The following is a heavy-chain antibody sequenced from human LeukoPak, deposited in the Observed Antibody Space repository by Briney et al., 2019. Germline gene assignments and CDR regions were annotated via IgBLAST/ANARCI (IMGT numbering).Heavy chain of an antibody. V-gene: IGHV3-21*01. Sequence: GGSLRLSCAASGFTFSSYSMNWVRQAPGKGLEWVSSISSSSSYIYYADSVKGRFTISRDNAKNTLYLQMNSLRVEDTAVYYCARGDGYAQRDWGQGTLVTVPS. CDR2: ISSSSSYI. CDR1: GFTFSSYS. CDR3: ARGDGYAQRD. D-gene: IGHD5-12*01. J-gene: IGHJ4*02.